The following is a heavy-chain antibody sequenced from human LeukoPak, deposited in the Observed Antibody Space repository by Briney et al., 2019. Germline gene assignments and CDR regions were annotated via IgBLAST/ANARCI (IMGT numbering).Heavy chain of an antibody. CDR1: GFTFSSYA. Sequence: PGGSLRLSCAASGFTFSSYAMSWVRQAPGKGLEWVSAISGSGGSTYYADSVKGRFTISRDNSKDTLYLQMNSLRAEDTAVYYCAKWGDYDVLTGYYDSDYWGQGTRVTVSS. D-gene: IGHD3-9*01. CDR3: AKWGDYDVLTGYYDSDY. V-gene: IGHV3-23*01. J-gene: IGHJ4*02. CDR2: ISGSGGST.